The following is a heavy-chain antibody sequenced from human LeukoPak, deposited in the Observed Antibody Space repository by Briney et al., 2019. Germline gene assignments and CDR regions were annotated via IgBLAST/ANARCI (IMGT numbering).Heavy chain of an antibody. J-gene: IGHJ4*02. D-gene: IGHD6-19*01. CDR3: ASVSSGWARGEDY. Sequence: GGSLRLSCAASGFTVSTKYMSWVRQAPGKGLDWVSVVYSDGSTYYADSVKGRFTMSRDNSKNTVYLQMNTLSGEDSAVYYCASVSSGWARGEDYWGQGTLVTVSS. CDR1: GFTVSTKY. V-gene: IGHV3-53*01. CDR2: VYSDGST.